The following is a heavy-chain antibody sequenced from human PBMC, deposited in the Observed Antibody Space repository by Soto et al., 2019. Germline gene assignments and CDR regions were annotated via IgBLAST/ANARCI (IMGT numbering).Heavy chain of an antibody. V-gene: IGHV5-51*01. J-gene: IGHJ6*02. CDR1: GYRFSSYW. CDR3: ARQGSNGAYYYGMDV. Sequence: GESLKISCKGSGYRFSSYWIAWVRQMPGKGLEWMGIIYPGDSDTRYSASFQGQVTMSVDKSNNTAYLHWSSLKASDTAMYYCARQGSNGAYYYGMDVWGQGTTVTVSS. CDR2: IYPGDSDT. D-gene: IGHD2-8*01.